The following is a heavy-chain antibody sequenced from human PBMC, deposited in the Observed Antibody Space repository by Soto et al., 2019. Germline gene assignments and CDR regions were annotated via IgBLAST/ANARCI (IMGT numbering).Heavy chain of an antibody. D-gene: IGHD3-16*01. J-gene: IGHJ4*02. Sequence: SETLSLTCTVSGGSISSSSYYWGWIRQPPGKGLEWIGSIYYSGSTYYNPSLKSRVTISVDTSKNQFSLKLSSVTAADTAVYYCARRAAVWSIDYWGQGTLVTVSS. CDR1: GGSISSSSYY. CDR3: ARRAAVWSIDY. V-gene: IGHV4-39*01. CDR2: IYYSGST.